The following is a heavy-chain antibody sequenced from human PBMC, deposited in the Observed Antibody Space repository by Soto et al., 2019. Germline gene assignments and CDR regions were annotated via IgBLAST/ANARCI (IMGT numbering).Heavy chain of an antibody. CDR1: GFTFSSYG. CDR2: ISYDGSNK. CDR3: AKDRGVVVPAAIYYYYYGMDV. V-gene: IGHV3-30*18. D-gene: IGHD2-2*01. Sequence: GGSLRLSCAASGFTFSSYGMHWVRQAPGKGLERVAVISYDGSNKYYADSVKGRFTISRDNSKNTLYLQMNSLRAEDTAVYYWAKDRGVVVPAAIYYYYYGMDVWGQGTTVTVSS. J-gene: IGHJ6*02.